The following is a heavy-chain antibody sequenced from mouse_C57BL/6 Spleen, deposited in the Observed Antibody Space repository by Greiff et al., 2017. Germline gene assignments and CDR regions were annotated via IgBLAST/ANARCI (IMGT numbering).Heavy chain of an antibody. Sequence: EVHLVESGTVLARPGASVKMSCKTSGYTFTSYWMHWVKQRPGPGLEWIGAIYPGNSDTSYNQKFKGKAKLTAVTSASTAYMELSSLTDEESAVYYCSRCTTVVECDYWGQGTTLTVSS. CDR2: IYPGNSDT. D-gene: IGHD1-1*01. CDR1: GYTFTSYW. CDR3: SRCTTVVECDY. V-gene: IGHV1-5*01. J-gene: IGHJ2*01.